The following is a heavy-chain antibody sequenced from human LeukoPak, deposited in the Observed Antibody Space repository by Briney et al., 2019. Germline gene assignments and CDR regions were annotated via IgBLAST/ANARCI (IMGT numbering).Heavy chain of an antibody. CDR3: AKDRTPVYGNFDVDAFDV. V-gene: IGHV3-30*02. Sequence: PGGSLRLSCAASGFSFDYYGMHWVRQGPGTGLEWVAFIRSDGNDKYYGDSVKGRFTISRDISKNTLYLQMISLRAEDTGVYYCAKDRTPVYGNFDVDAFDVWGQGTVVTASS. J-gene: IGHJ3*01. CDR2: IRSDGNDK. CDR1: GFSFDYYG. D-gene: IGHD4-11*01.